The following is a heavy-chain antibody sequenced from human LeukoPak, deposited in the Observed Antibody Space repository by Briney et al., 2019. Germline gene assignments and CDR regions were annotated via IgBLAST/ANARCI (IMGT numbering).Heavy chain of an antibody. CDR1: GGSFSGYY. CDR2: INHSGST. CDR3: ARVFGPYYYYYYMDV. J-gene: IGHJ6*03. V-gene: IGHV4-34*01. Sequence: TSETLSLTCAVYGGSFSGYYWSWIRQPPGKGLEWIGEINHSGSTNYNPSLKSLVTISVDTSRNQFSLKLSSVTAADTAVYYCARVFGPYYYYYYMDVWGKGTTVTISS. D-gene: IGHD3/OR15-3a*01.